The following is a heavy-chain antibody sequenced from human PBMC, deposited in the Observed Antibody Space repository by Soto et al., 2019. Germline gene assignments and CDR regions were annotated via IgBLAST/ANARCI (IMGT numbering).Heavy chain of an antibody. V-gene: IGHV4-39*01. D-gene: IGHD3-10*01. CDR1: GGSISSSSCY. CDR2: IYYSGST. J-gene: IGHJ4*02. Sequence: SETLSLTCTVSGGSISSSSCYWGWIRQPPGKGLEWIGSIYYSGSTYYNPSLKSRVTISVDTSKNQFSLKLSSVTAADTAVYYCARRGSGSYSDYWGQGTLVTVS. CDR3: ARRGSGSYSDY.